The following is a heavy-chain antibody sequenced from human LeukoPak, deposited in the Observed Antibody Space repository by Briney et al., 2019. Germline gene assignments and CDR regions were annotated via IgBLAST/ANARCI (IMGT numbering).Heavy chain of an antibody. CDR2: ISYDGSNK. J-gene: IGHJ4*02. Sequence: GGSLRLSCAASGFTFSSYAMHWVRQAPGKGLEWVAVISYDGSNKYYADSVKGRFTISRDNSKNTLYLQMNSLRSEDTAVYYCAREGWVYYYDSIEPDYWGQGTLVTVSS. CDR3: AREGWVYYYDSIEPDY. CDR1: GFTFSSYA. V-gene: IGHV3-30*04. D-gene: IGHD3-22*01.